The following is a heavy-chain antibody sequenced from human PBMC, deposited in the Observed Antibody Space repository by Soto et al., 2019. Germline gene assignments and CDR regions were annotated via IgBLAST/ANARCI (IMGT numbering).Heavy chain of an antibody. CDR2: IYYSGST. D-gene: IGHD6-19*01. Sequence: SETLSLTCTVSGGSISSSSYYWGWIRQPPGKGLEWIGSIYYSGSTYYNPSLKSRVTISVDTSKNQFSLKLSSVTAADTAVYYCARRRIAVAGILHIPNWFDPWGQGTLVTVSS. V-gene: IGHV4-39*01. CDR3: ARRRIAVAGILHIPNWFDP. CDR1: GGSISSSSYY. J-gene: IGHJ5*02.